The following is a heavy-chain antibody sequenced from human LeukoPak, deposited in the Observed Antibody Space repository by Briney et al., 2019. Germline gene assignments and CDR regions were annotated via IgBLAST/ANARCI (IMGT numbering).Heavy chain of an antibody. CDR1: GYTFSDYA. J-gene: IGHJ4*02. D-gene: IGHD5-24*01. CDR3: AREGAVTDGADFDY. V-gene: IGHV1-2*02. Sequence: GASVKVSCKASGYTFSDYAIHWVRQAPGQGLEWMGWINPNSGGTNYAQKFQGRVTMTRDTSISTAYMELSRLRSDDTAVYYCAREGAVTDGADFDYWGQGTLSPSPQ. CDR2: INPNSGGT.